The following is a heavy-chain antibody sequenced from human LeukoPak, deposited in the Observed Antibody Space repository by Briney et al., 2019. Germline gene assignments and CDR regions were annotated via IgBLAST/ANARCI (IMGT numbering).Heavy chain of an antibody. CDR1: GFTFSSYA. CDR3: AKDHYDSSGYPGHFDY. Sequence: GGSLRLSCAASGFTFSSYAMSWVRQPPGKGLEWVSAISGSGGSTYYADAVKGRFTISRDNTKNTLYLQMNSLRAEDTAVYYCAKDHYDSSGYPGHFDYWGQGTLVTVSS. J-gene: IGHJ4*02. V-gene: IGHV3-23*01. CDR2: ISGSGGST. D-gene: IGHD3-22*01.